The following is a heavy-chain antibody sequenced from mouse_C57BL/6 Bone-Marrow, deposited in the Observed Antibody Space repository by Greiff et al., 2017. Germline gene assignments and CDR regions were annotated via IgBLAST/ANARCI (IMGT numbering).Heavy chain of an antibody. CDR2: ISNLAYSI. D-gene: IGHD2-13*01. CDR1: GFTFSDYG. CDR3: ARQGDGDTDYAMDY. V-gene: IGHV5-15*04. J-gene: IGHJ4*01. Sequence: EVMLVESGGGLVQPGGSLKLSCAASGFTFSDYGMAWVRQAPRKGPEWVAFISNLAYSIYYADTVTGRFTISRENAKNTMYLEMSSLRSEDTAMYYCARQGDGDTDYAMDYWGQGTSVTVSS.